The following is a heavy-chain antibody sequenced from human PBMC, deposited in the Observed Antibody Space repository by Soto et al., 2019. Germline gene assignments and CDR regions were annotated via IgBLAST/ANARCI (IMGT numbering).Heavy chain of an antibody. V-gene: IGHV4-59*01. J-gene: IGHJ5*01. Sequence: KTSETLSLTXTVSGGSISPYYWSWIRQPPGKVLEWIGYISYSGSTNYNPSLKSRVTISVDTSKNQFSLKLSSVTAADTAVYYCARDVGLQHDTGYYDFRSAKNNWFDSWGQGTLVTVSS. CDR1: GGSISPYY. CDR3: ARDVGLQHDTGYYDFRSAKNNWFDS. D-gene: IGHD3-3*01. CDR2: ISYSGST.